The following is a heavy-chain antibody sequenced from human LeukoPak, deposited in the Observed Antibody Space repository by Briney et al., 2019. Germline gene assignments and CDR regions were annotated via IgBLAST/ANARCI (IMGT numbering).Heavy chain of an antibody. CDR2: IKQDGSEK. CDR1: GFTFSSYW. V-gene: IGHV3-7*01. CDR3: ARDRGYCSGGSCYSRFDP. D-gene: IGHD2-15*01. J-gene: IGHJ5*02. Sequence: GGSLRLSCAASGFTFSSYWMSWVRQAPGKGLEGVAKIKQDGSEKYYVDSVKGRFTISRDNAKNSLYLQMNSLRAEDTAVYYCARDRGYCSGGSCYSRFDPWGQGTLVTVSS.